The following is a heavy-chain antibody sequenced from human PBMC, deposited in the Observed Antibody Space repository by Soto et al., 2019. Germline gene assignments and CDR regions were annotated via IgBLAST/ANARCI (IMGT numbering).Heavy chain of an antibody. D-gene: IGHD5-12*01. V-gene: IGHV3-48*02. CDR3: ARYSGYVE. J-gene: IGHJ4*02. Sequence: EVQLVESGGGLVQPGGSLRLSCAASGFTFSSYSMNWVRQAPGKGLEWVSYISSSISTIYYEDYVKGRFTFSRDNAKKSLYLQMNSTREEETAVYYCARYSGYVEWGQGTLVTVSS. CDR1: GFTFSSYS. CDR2: ISSSISTI.